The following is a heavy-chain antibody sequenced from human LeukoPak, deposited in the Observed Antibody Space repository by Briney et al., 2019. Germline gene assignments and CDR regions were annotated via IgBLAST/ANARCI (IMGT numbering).Heavy chain of an antibody. Sequence: TSETLSLTCTVSGGSISSYYWSWIRQPPGKGLEWIGYIYYSGSTNYNPSPKSRVTISVDTSKKQFSLKLSSVTAADTAVYYCARGYKGFDWLLSPPTRMDVWGQGTTVTVSS. D-gene: IGHD3-9*01. CDR3: ARGYKGFDWLLSPPTRMDV. V-gene: IGHV4-59*01. CDR2: IYYSGST. J-gene: IGHJ6*02. CDR1: GGSISSYY.